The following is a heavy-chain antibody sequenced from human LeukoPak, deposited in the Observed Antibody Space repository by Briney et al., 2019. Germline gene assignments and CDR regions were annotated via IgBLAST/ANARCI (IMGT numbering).Heavy chain of an antibody. J-gene: IGHJ4*02. V-gene: IGHV4-59*08. CDR1: GGSISSYY. D-gene: IGHD3-22*01. CDR3: ASHYYASSGSLFDS. CDR2: IYYSGST. Sequence: PSETLSLTCTVSGGSISSYYWSWIRQPPGKGLEWIGYIYYSGSTNYNPSLKSRVTISVDTSKNQFSLRLTSVTAADTALYYCASHYYASSGSLFDSWGRGSLVTVSS.